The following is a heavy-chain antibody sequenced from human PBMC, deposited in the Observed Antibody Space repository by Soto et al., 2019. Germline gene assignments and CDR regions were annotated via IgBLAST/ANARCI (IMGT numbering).Heavy chain of an antibody. CDR3: ARDRALEIYYFDSTGYLFDH. J-gene: IGHJ4*02. CDR2: ISTSTTYI. D-gene: IGHD3-22*01. Sequence: PGGSLRLSCAASGFTFSSYAMHWVRQAPGKGLEWVSSISTSTTYIYYADSVKGRFTISRDNAKNSLYLQMNRLTAEDTAVYYCARDRALEIYYFDSTGYLFDHWGQGTLVTVSS. CDR1: GFTFSSYA. V-gene: IGHV3-21*01.